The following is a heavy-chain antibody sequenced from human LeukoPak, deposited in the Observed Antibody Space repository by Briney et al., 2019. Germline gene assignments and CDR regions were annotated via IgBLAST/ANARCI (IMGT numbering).Heavy chain of an antibody. D-gene: IGHD5-18*01. Sequence: GGSLRLSCAASGFTLNNYWMHWVRQAPGMGLVWISHINSDGTTTRYADSVKGRFTISRDNAKNTLYLQMNSLRAEGTAVYYCATSGYSYGWYYFDFWGQGTLVTVSS. CDR3: ATSGYSYGWYYFDF. V-gene: IGHV3-74*01. CDR1: GFTLNNYW. J-gene: IGHJ4*02. CDR2: INSDGTTT.